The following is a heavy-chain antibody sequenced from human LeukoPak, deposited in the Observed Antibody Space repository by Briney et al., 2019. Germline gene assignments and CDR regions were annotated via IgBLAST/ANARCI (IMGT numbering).Heavy chain of an antibody. Sequence: GASVKVSCKASRYTFTGYYMHWVRQAPGQGLEWMGWINPNSGGTNYAQKFQGRVTMTRDMSTSTVYMELSSLRSEDTVVYYCARDEIAAAGTLFDYWGQGTLVTVSS. V-gene: IGHV1-2*02. CDR1: RYTFTGYY. CDR2: INPNSGGT. J-gene: IGHJ4*02. D-gene: IGHD6-13*01. CDR3: ARDEIAAAGTLFDY.